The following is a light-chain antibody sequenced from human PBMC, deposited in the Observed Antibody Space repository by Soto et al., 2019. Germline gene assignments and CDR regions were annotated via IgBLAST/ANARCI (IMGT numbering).Light chain of an antibody. CDR2: DAS. V-gene: IGKV1-5*01. J-gene: IGKJ1*01. CDR3: QHHNSSPDP. Sequence: DIQMSQPPSTLAGYLGAGVPITCRASQTISSWLAWYQQKPGKAPKLLIYDASTLKSGVPSRFSGSGSGTEFTLTISSLQPDDSATYYCQHHNSSPDPLGRGTKVDIK. CDR1: QTISSW.